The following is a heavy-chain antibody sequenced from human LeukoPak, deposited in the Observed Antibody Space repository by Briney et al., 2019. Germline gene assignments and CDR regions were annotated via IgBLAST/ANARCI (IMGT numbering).Heavy chain of an antibody. CDR1: GYTFTVYY. J-gene: IGHJ5*02. CDR2: INPNSGGT. V-gene: IGHV1-2*02. CDR3: ARDEVDWFDP. D-gene: IGHD2-15*01. Sequence: ASVTVSCTTSGYTFTVYYMHWVRQAPGQGLEWMGWINPNSGGTNYAQKFQGRVTMTRDTAISTAYMELSRLRSDDTAVYYCARDEVDWFDPWGQGTLVTVSS.